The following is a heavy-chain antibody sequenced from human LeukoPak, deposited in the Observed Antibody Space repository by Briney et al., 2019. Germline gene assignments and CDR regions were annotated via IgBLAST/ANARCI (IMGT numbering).Heavy chain of an antibody. D-gene: IGHD5-24*01. V-gene: IGHV5-51*01. J-gene: IGHJ4*02. CDR3: ARIDGYNSLDY. CDR2: IYPGDSDT. CDR1: GYRFTSYW. Sequence: GESLKISCKGSGYRFTSYWIGWVRQMPGKGVGWMGIIYPGDSDTRYCTSFQGQITLSAGKFISTAYLPCSSLKASGPGMHYCARIDGYNSLDYWGQGTLVTVSS.